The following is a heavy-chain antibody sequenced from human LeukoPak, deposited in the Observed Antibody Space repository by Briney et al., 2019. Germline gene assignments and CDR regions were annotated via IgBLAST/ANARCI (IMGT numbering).Heavy chain of an antibody. D-gene: IGHD3-3*01. CDR3: ARAKSHDFWSGHVGAFDI. CDR2: INHSGST. CDR1: GGSFGGYY. V-gene: IGHV4-34*01. Sequence: SETLSLTCAVYGGSFGGYYWSWIRQPPGKGLEWIGEINHSGSTNYNPSLKSRVTISVATSKTQFSLKLSSVTAADTAVYYCARAKSHDFWSGHVGAFDIWGQGTMVTVPS. J-gene: IGHJ3*02.